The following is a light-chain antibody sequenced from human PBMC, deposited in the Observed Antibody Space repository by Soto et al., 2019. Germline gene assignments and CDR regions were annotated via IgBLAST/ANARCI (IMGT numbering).Light chain of an antibody. CDR2: DAS. CDR3: QQYNSYSPIT. J-gene: IGKJ5*01. CDR1: QSITNW. Sequence: IQLTQPPSTLSASVGDRVTITCRASQSITNWLAWYQQKPGKAPKLLIYDASNLESGVPSRFSGSGSGTEFTLTIRSLQPDDFATYYCQQYNSYSPITFGQGTQLEIK. V-gene: IGKV1-5*01.